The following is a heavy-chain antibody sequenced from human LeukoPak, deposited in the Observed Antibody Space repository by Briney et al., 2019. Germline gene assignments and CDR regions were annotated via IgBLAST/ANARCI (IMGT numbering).Heavy chain of an antibody. Sequence: SVKVSCKASGGTFSSYAISWVRQAPGQGLEWIGGIIPIFGTANYAQKFQGRVTITADESTSTAYMELSSLRSEDTAVYYCATQTRAKADYYYYYYMDVWGKGTTVTVSS. CDR2: IIPIFGTA. CDR3: ATQTRAKADYYYYYYMDV. CDR1: GGTFSSYA. D-gene: IGHD6-13*01. J-gene: IGHJ6*03. V-gene: IGHV1-69*01.